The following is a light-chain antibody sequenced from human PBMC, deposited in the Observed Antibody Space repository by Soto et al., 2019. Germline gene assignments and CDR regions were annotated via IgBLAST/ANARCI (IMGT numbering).Light chain of an antibody. CDR2: GNS. Sequence: QSVLTQPPSVSGAPGQRVTISCTGSRSNIGTGYDVHWYQQLPGTAPKLLIYGNSNRPSGVPDRFSGSKSGTSASLAITGLQAEDEADYYCQSYDSSLSGYVFGTGTKDTVL. CDR3: QSYDSSLSGYV. V-gene: IGLV1-40*01. J-gene: IGLJ1*01. CDR1: RSNIGTGYD.